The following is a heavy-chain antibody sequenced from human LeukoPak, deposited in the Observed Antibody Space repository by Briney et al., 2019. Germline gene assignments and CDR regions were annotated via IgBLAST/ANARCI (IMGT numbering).Heavy chain of an antibody. J-gene: IGHJ4*02. Sequence: SETLSLTCTVSGGSVSSSSYYWGWIRQPPGKGLEWIGSIYYSGSTYCNPSLKSRVTISVDTSKNQFSLKLSSVTAADTAVYYCARRMGPYCSGGTCFAPDYWGQGTLVTVSS. D-gene: IGHD2-15*01. CDR1: GGSVSSSSYY. V-gene: IGHV4-39*01. CDR2: IYYSGST. CDR3: ARRMGPYCSGGTCFAPDY.